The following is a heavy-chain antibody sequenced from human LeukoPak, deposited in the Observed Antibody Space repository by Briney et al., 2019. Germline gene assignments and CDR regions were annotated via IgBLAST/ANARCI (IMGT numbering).Heavy chain of an antibody. V-gene: IGHV3-23*01. Sequence: WVSSISGSGGSTYYADSVKGRFTISRDNSKNTLYLQMNSLRAEDTAVYYCAKDLYCSSTSCYEAVYWGQGTLVTVSS. J-gene: IGHJ4*02. D-gene: IGHD2-2*01. CDR2: ISGSGGST. CDR3: AKDLYCSSTSCYEAVY.